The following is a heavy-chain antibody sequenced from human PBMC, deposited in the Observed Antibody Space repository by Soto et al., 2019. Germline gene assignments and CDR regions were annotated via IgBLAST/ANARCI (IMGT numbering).Heavy chain of an antibody. CDR1: GDSVSSSSVT. Sequence: SQTLSLTCAISGDSVSSSSVTWNWIRQSPSRGLEWLGRTYYRSKWYNDYAESVKSRITINPDTSKNQFSLHLNSVTPEYTAVYFCERLIGNSCLDFGARETLVTVSS. CDR3: ERLIGNSCLDF. V-gene: IGHV6-1*01. J-gene: IGHJ4*02. D-gene: IGHD5-12*01. CDR2: TYYRSKWYN.